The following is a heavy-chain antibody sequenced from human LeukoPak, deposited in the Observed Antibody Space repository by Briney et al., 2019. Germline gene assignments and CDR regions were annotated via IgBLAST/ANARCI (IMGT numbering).Heavy chain of an antibody. J-gene: IGHJ3*02. V-gene: IGHV4-4*08. D-gene: IGHD3-3*01. Sequence: PSETLSLTCTVSGGSISSYYWSWIRQPPGKGLEWIGRIYTSGSTNYNPSLKSRVTISVDTSKNQFSLKLSSVTAADTAVYYCARRFSEGAFDIWGQGTMVTVSS. CDR2: IYTSGST. CDR1: GGSISSYY. CDR3: ARRFSEGAFDI.